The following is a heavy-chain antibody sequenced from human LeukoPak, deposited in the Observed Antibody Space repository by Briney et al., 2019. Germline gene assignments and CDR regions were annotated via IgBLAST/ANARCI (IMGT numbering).Heavy chain of an antibody. Sequence: PGGSLRLSCAPSGFTFSSYAMSWGRQAPEEGRGWVPAISGSGGSTYYTHSVKGRFTISRDNSKNTLYLQMNSLRAEDTAVYYCAKASPSDSSSWYPSWLWGQGTLVSVSS. CDR1: GFTFSSYA. J-gene: IGHJ1*01. CDR3: AKASPSDSSSWYPSWL. D-gene: IGHD6-13*01. CDR2: ISGSGGST. V-gene: IGHV3-23*01.